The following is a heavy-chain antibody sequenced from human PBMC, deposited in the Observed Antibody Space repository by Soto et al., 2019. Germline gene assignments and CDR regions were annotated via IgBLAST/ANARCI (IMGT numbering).Heavy chain of an antibody. Sequence: QVQLQQWGAGLLKPSETLSLTCAVYGGSFSGYYWSWVRQPPGTGLEWIGEINHSGSTNYNPSLKSRVTISVDTSKNQFSLKLSSVTAAHTAVYYCARITVVVEAAMNYYYYYMDVWGKETTVTVSS. D-gene: IGHD2-2*01. J-gene: IGHJ6*03. CDR1: GGSFSGYY. V-gene: IGHV4-34*01. CDR3: ARITVVVEAAMNYYYYYMDV. CDR2: INHSGST.